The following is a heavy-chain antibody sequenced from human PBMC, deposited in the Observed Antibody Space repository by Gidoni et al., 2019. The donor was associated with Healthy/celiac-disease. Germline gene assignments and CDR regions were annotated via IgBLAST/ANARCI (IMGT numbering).Heavy chain of an antibody. J-gene: IGHJ6*02. Sequence: QVQLQESGPGLVKPSQTLSLTCTVSGGSISSGGYYWSWIRQHPGKGLEWIGYIYYSGSTYYNPSLKSRVTISVDTSKNQFSLKLSSVTAADTAVYYCARDQDEGFYYYYGMDVWGQGTTVTVS. CDR3: ARDQDEGFYYYYGMDV. CDR2: IYYSGST. V-gene: IGHV4-31*03. CDR1: GGSISSGGYY.